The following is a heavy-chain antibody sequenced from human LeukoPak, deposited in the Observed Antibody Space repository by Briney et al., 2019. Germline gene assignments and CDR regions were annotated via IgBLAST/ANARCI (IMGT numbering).Heavy chain of an antibody. D-gene: IGHD1-26*01. J-gene: IGHJ6*03. CDR1: GGTFSSYT. CDR2: ITPIPGIA. CDR3: ARGDKWELHYYYYYYMDV. Sequence: SVKVSCKASGGTFSSYTISWVRQAPGQGLEWMGRITPIPGIANYAQKFQGRVTNTADKSTSTAYMELSSLRSEDTAVYYCARGDKWELHYYYYYYMDVWGKGTTVTVSS. V-gene: IGHV1-69*02.